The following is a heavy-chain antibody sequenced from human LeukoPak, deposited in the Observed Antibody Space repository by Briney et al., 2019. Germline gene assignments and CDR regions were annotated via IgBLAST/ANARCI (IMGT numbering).Heavy chain of an antibody. V-gene: IGHV4-39*07. CDR2: ISSSGST. J-gene: IGHJ6*03. Sequence: PSETLSLTCTVSRGSFSSTSYYWGWIRQPPGKGLEWMGSISSSGSTYYNPSLKSRVTISVDTSKNQFSLKLSSVTAADTAVYYCARRLQYSMFYYYYYMDVWGKRTTVSISS. CDR3: ARRLQYSMFYYYYYMDV. D-gene: IGHD6-6*01. CDR1: RGSFSSTSYY.